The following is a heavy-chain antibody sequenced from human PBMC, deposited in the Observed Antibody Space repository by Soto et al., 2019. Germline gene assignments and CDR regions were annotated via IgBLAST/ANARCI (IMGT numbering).Heavy chain of an antibody. D-gene: IGHD3-22*01. Sequence: QVQLVQSGAEVKKPGSSVKVSCKASGGTFSSYAISWVRQAPGQGLEWMGGIIPILGTANYAQHVQGRVTITADQSTSTAYMELSSLRSEDRAVYYCARRYYDSSGYYTWGQGTLVTVSS. V-gene: IGHV1-69*01. J-gene: IGHJ5*02. CDR2: IIPILGTA. CDR3: ARRYYDSSGYYT. CDR1: GGTFSSYA.